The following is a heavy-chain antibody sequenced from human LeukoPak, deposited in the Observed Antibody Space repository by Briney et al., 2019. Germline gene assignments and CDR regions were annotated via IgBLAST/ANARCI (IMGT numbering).Heavy chain of an antibody. CDR3: AREDSSGYWGGDAAFDI. J-gene: IGHJ3*02. D-gene: IGHD3-22*01. CDR1: GGSISSGDYY. Sequence: SQTLSLTCTVSGGSISSGDYYWSWIRQPPGKGLEWIGYIYYSGSTYYNPSLKSRVTISVDTSKNQFSLKLSSVTAADTAVYYCAREDSSGYWGGDAAFDIWGQGTMVTVSS. V-gene: IGHV4-30-4*08. CDR2: IYYSGST.